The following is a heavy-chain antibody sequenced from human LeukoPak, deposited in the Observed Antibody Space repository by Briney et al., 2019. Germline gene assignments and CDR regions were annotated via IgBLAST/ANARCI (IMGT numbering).Heavy chain of an antibody. CDR1: GFTFSSYA. J-gene: IGHJ4*02. CDR2: ICGSGGST. CDR3: AKVALLRFRELFPQCYFDY. Sequence: PGGSLRLSCAASGFTFSSYAMSWVRQAPGKGLEWVSAICGSGGSTYYADSVKGRFTISRDNSKNTLYLQMNSLRAEDTAVYYCAKVALLRFRELFPQCYFDYWGQGTLVTVSS. D-gene: IGHD3-10*01. V-gene: IGHV3-23*01.